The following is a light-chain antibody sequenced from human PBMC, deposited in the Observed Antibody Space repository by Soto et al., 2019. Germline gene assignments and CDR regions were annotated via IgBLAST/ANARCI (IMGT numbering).Light chain of an antibody. CDR3: QQYNNWPRT. J-gene: IGKJ1*01. V-gene: IGKV3-15*01. CDR2: GAS. Sequence: EIVMTQSPATLSVSPGERASLACGASQSVSSNLAWYQQKPGQAPRLLIYGASTRATGIPARFSGSGSGTEFTLTISSLQSEDFAVYYCQQYNNWPRTFGQGTKVDI. CDR1: QSVSSN.